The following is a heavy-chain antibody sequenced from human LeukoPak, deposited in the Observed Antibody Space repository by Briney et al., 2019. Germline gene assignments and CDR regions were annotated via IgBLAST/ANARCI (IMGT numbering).Heavy chain of an antibody. Sequence: GGSLRLSCAASGFTFSSYAMSWVRQAPGKGLEWVANIKQDGSEKYYVDSVKGRFTISRDNAKNSLYLQMNSLRAEDTAVYYCARDHWACSSTSCFRTTIYYYYYGMDVWGQGTTVTVSS. D-gene: IGHD2-2*01. CDR1: GFTFSSYA. V-gene: IGHV3-7*01. CDR2: IKQDGSEK. J-gene: IGHJ6*02. CDR3: ARDHWACSSTSCFRTTIYYYYYGMDV.